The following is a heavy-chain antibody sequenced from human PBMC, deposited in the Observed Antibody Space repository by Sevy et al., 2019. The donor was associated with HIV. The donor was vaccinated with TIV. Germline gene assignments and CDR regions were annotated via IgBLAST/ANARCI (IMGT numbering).Heavy chain of an antibody. V-gene: IGHV3-48*01. Sequence: GGSLRLSCAASGFTFSSYSMNWVRQAPGKGLEWVSYISSSSSTINYADSVKGRFTISRDNAKNSLYLQMNSLRAEDTAVYYCARVGWGSRGYYFDYWGQGTLVTVSS. CDR1: GFTFSSYS. D-gene: IGHD7-27*01. CDR2: ISSSSSTI. J-gene: IGHJ4*02. CDR3: ARVGWGSRGYYFDY.